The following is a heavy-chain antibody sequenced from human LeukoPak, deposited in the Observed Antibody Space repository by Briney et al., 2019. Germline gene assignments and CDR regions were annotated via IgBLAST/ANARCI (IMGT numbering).Heavy chain of an antibody. J-gene: IGHJ4*02. Sequence: GGSLRLSCAASGFTFSSYGMRWVRQAPGKGLEWVAFIRYDGSNKYYADSVKGRFTISRDNSKNTLYLQMNSLRAEDTAVYYCAKDPSGQWLVGFDYWGQGTLVTVSS. CDR1: GFTFSSYG. CDR2: IRYDGSNK. D-gene: IGHD6-19*01. V-gene: IGHV3-30*02. CDR3: AKDPSGQWLVGFDY.